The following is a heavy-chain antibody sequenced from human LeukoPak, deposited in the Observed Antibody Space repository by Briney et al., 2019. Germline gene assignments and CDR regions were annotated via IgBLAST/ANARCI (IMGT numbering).Heavy chain of an antibody. J-gene: IGHJ4*02. Sequence: KTSETLSLTCTVSGGSISSYYWSWIRQPPGKGLEWIGEINHSGSTNYNPSLKSRVTISVDTSKNQFSLKLSSVTAADTAVYYCARGQYGDGSYSPENHYYFDYWGQGTLVTVSS. D-gene: IGHD1-26*01. CDR1: GGSISSYY. CDR2: INHSGST. CDR3: ARGQYGDGSYSPENHYYFDY. V-gene: IGHV4-34*01.